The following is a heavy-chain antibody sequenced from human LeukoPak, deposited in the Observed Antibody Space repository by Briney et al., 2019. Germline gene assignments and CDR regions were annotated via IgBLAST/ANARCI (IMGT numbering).Heavy chain of an antibody. Sequence: PSETLSLTCTVSGGSISSSSYYWGWIRQPPGKGPEWIGEINHSGSTNYNPSLKSRVTISVDTSKNQFSLKLSSVTAADTAVYYCARVLCSGGSCYHSYYFDYWGQGTLVTVSS. CDR1: GGSISSSSYY. D-gene: IGHD2-15*01. CDR2: INHSGST. V-gene: IGHV4-39*07. J-gene: IGHJ4*02. CDR3: ARVLCSGGSCYHSYYFDY.